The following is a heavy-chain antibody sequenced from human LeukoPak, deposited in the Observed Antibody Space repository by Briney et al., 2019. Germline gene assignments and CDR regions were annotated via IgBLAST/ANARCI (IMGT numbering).Heavy chain of an antibody. CDR1: GFTFSTYG. J-gene: IGHJ4*02. CDR3: ANEKGYGSGSSFYY. Sequence: GSLRLSCAASGFTFSTYGMPWVRQAPGKGLEWGAFIRYDGSNKYYADSVKGRFTITRDNSKNTLYLQMTSLRAEDTAVYYCANEKGYGSGSSFYYWGQGTLVTVSS. CDR2: IRYDGSNK. D-gene: IGHD3-10*01. V-gene: IGHV3-30*02.